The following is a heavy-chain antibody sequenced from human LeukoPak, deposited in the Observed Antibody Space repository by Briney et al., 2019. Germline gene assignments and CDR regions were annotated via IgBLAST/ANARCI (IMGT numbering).Heavy chain of an antibody. V-gene: IGHV3-30-3*01. J-gene: IGHJ4*02. CDR2: ISNDGSNK. D-gene: IGHD2-15*01. Sequence: GRSLRLSCAASGFTFSSYAMHWVRQAPGKGLEWVAVISNDGSNKYYADSVKGRFTISRDNSKNTLYLQMNSLRAEDTAVYYCARSKVVVAAVDYWGQGTLVTVSS. CDR3: ARSKVVVAAVDY. CDR1: GFTFSSYA.